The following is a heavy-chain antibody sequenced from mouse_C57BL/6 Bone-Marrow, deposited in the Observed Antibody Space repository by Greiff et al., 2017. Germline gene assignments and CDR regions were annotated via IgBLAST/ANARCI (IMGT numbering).Heavy chain of an antibody. Sequence: VQLQQSGAELVKPGASVKISCKASGYAFSSYWMTWVKQRPGKGLEWIGQIYPGDGDTNYNGKFKGKATLTADKSSSPAYLQHSSLPSEDYAVYVSARKVYYGNEDFDYWGQGTTLTVSS. D-gene: IGHD2-1*01. CDR3: ARKVYYGNEDFDY. CDR2: IYPGDGDT. CDR1: GYAFSSYW. V-gene: IGHV1-80*01. J-gene: IGHJ2*01.